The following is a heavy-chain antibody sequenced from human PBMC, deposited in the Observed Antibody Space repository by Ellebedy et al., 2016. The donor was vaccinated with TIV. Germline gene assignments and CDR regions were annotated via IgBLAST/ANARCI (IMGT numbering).Heavy chain of an antibody. CDR2: MNAGDGDT. J-gene: IGHJ2*01. CDR1: GHSSTAYT. V-gene: IGHV1-3*01. D-gene: IGHD3-22*01. CDR3: ARGMSYYDSGGYSAYFDL. Sequence: AASVKVSCKTSGHSSTAYTIHWVRQAPGQGLEWMGWMNAGDGDTRYSQKFQGRLTITRDTSGSTAYMELSSLRSEETAIYYCARGMSYYDSGGYSAYFDLWGRGTLVTVSS.